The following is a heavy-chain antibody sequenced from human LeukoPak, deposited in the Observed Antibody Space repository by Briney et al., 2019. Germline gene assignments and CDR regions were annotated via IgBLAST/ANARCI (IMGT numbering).Heavy chain of an antibody. CDR1: GFTFNNCD. D-gene: IGHD3-16*02. J-gene: IGHJ6*03. CDR2: IDPSGDT. Sequence: PGGSLRLSCAASGFTFNNCDMHWVRHASGKGLEWVSTIDPSGDTYYSGSVQGRLLTSRENAKNSLYLQMNNLRAGDTAVYYCARGGGNDYIWQNYRQEYYQYSYMDVWGKGTTVTVSS. V-gene: IGHV3-13*01. CDR3: ARGGGNDYIWQNYRQEYYQYSYMDV.